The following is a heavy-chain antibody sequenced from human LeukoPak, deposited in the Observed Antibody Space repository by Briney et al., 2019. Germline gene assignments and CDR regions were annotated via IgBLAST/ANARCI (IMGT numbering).Heavy chain of an antibody. J-gene: IGHJ6*02. D-gene: IGHD2-15*01. CDR1: GFTFSDYY. Sequence: NAGGSLRLSCAASGFTFSDYYMSWIRQAPGKGLEWVSYISSSGSTIYYADSVMGRFTISRDNAKNSLYLQMNSLRAEDTAVYYCARADVVVVAATLYYYGMDVWGQGTTVTVSS. CDR2: ISSSGSTI. V-gene: IGHV3-11*01. CDR3: ARADVVVVAATLYYYGMDV.